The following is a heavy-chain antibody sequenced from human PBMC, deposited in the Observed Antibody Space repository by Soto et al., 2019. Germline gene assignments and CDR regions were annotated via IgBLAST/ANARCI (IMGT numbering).Heavy chain of an antibody. CDR1: GYTFSDFD. CDR3: ARGNPFNYAGFDV. CDR2: MNAKSGDT. D-gene: IGHD3-16*01. J-gene: IGHJ6*02. Sequence: QAHLEQSGAELKRPGASVKVSCKASGYTFSDFDINWLRQASGQGPEWMGRMNAKSGDTFLPQRFRGKFNMTWDTSLSTAYMEVVSLTSHDTAIYYCARGNPFNYAGFDVWGQGTTVAVSS. V-gene: IGHV1-8*01.